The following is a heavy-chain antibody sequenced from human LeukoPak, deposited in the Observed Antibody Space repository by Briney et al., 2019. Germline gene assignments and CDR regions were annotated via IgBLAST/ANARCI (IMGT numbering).Heavy chain of an antibody. CDR3: ARVDPLDYGSGSYWNDY. J-gene: IGHJ4*02. V-gene: IGHV1-2*02. CDR2: INPNSGGT. Sequence: ASVKVSCKASGYIFTGYYMHWVRQAPGQGLEWMGWINPNSGGTNYAQKFQGRVTMTRDTSVSTAYMELSRLRSDDTAVYYCARVDPLDYGSGSYWNDYWGQGTLVTVSS. CDR1: GYIFTGYY. D-gene: IGHD3-10*01.